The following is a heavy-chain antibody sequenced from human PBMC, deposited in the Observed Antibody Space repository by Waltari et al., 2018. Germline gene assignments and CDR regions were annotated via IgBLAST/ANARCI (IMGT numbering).Heavy chain of an antibody. D-gene: IGHD5-12*01. Sequence: QVQLQESGPGLVKPSQTLSLTCTVSGGSISSGDYYWSWIRQPPGKGLEWIGYIYYSGSTYYNPSLKSRVTISVDTSKNQFSLKLSSVTAADTAVYYCARERGRDGYTRDAFDIWGQGTMVTVSS. V-gene: IGHV4-30-4*08. CDR3: ARERGRDGYTRDAFDI. J-gene: IGHJ3*02. CDR2: IYYSGST. CDR1: GGSISSGDYY.